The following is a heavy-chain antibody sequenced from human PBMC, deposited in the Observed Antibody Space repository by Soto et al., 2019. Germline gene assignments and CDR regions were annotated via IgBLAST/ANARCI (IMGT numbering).Heavy chain of an antibody. CDR1: GGSISSGGYY. D-gene: IGHD6-6*01. Sequence: PSETLSLTCTVSGGSISSGGYYWSWIRQHPGKGLEWIGYIYYSGSTNYNPSLESRVTISVDTSKNQFSLKLSSVTAADTAVYYCAIGFGGAARPTLHYYYGMDVWGQGTTVTVSS. V-gene: IGHV4-31*03. CDR3: AIGFGGAARPTLHYYYGMDV. J-gene: IGHJ6*02. CDR2: IYYSGST.